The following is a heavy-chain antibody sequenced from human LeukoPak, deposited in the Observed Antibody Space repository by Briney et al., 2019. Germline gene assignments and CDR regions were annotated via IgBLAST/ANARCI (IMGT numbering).Heavy chain of an antibody. D-gene: IGHD1-14*01. CDR1: GFTFSSYG. CDR2: ISYDGSNK. V-gene: IGHV3-30*03. CDR3: ASGGGFDP. J-gene: IGHJ5*02. Sequence: GGSLRLSCAASGFTFSSYGMHWVRQAPGKGLEWVAVISYDGSNKYYADSVKGRFTISRDKSKNTLYLQMNSLRAEDTAVYCCASGGGFDPWGQGTLVTVSS.